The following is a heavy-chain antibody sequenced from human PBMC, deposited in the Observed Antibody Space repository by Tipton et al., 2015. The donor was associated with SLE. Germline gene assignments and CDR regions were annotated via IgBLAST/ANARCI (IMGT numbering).Heavy chain of an antibody. CDR3: ASLPHGIRLKGDWFDP. CDR2: IRYDGADN. Sequence: GSLRLSCAASGFTFSSYGIHWVRQAPGKGLEWVAFIRYDGADNHYADSVDGRFTISRDNSKNTLYLQINSLRAEDTAVYYCASLPHGIRLKGDWFDPWGQGTLVTVSS. D-gene: IGHD5-18*01. J-gene: IGHJ5*02. V-gene: IGHV3-30*02. CDR1: GFTFSSYG.